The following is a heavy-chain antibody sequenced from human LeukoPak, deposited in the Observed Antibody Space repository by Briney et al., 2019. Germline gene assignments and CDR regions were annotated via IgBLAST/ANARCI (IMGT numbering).Heavy chain of an antibody. D-gene: IGHD6-6*01. V-gene: IGHV1-18*01. J-gene: IGHJ6*03. CDR1: GYTFTSYA. CDR3: ARGGSPVYYYYMDV. Sequence: ASVKLSCKASGYTFTSYAISWVRQAPGQGLEWMRWISNYNGNTNYAQKLQGRVTMTTDTSPTTAYMELKSLRSDVTAVYYCARGGSPVYYYYMDVWGKGTTVTVSS. CDR2: ISNYNGNT.